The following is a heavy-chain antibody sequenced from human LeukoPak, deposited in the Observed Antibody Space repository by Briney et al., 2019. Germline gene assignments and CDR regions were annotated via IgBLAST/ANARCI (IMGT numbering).Heavy chain of an antibody. Sequence: GGSLRLSCAASGFTFSSYAMSWVRQAPGKGLEWVSAISGSGGSTYYADSVKGRSTISRDNSKNTLYLQMNSLRAEDTAVYYCAKRQRGYYYGSGSSDYWGQGTLVTVSS. CDR1: GFTFSSYA. CDR3: AKRQRGYYYGSGSSDY. CDR2: ISGSGGST. V-gene: IGHV3-23*01. J-gene: IGHJ4*02. D-gene: IGHD3-10*01.